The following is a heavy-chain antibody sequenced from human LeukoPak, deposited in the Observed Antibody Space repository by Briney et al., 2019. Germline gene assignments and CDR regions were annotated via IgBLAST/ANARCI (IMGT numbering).Heavy chain of an antibody. CDR1: TFSFSSYS. CDR2: ISGSSSSK. J-gene: IGHJ4*02. D-gene: IGHD3-9*01. CDR3: ARDPPGDYDILTGYSSPLGDY. V-gene: IGHV3-48*01. Sequence: GGSLRLSCAASTFSFSSYSMNWVRQAPGKGLEWVSYISGSSSSKYYADSVKGRFTISRDNAKNSLYLQMNSLRAEDTAVYYCARDPPGDYDILTGYSSPLGDYWGQGTLVTVSS.